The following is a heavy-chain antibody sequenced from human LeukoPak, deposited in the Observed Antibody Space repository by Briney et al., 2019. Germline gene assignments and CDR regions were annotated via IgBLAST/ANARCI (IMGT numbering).Heavy chain of an antibody. J-gene: IGHJ4*02. CDR1: GGTFSSYA. Sequence: GASVKVSCKASGGTFSSYAISWVRQAPGQGLEWMGRIIPILGIANYAQKFQGRVTITADTSASTAYMDLSSLRSEDTAVFYCARSPPVSSGWSIFDYWGQGTLVTVS. D-gene: IGHD6-19*01. CDR3: ARSPPVSSGWSIFDY. V-gene: IGHV1-69*04. CDR2: IIPILGIA.